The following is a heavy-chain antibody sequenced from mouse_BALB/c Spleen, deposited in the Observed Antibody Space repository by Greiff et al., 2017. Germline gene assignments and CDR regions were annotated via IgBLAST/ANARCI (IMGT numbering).Heavy chain of an antibody. J-gene: IGHJ4*01. V-gene: IGHV3-5*02. D-gene: IGHD2-4*01. CDR1: GISITTGNYR. CDR3: ARGSTMITTGAMDY. Sequence: EVQVVESGPGLVKPSQTVSLTCTVTGISITTGNYRWSWIRQFPGNKLEWIGYIYYSGTITYNPSLTSRTTITRDTSKNQFFLEMNSLTAEDTATYYCARGSTMITTGAMDYWGQGTSVTVSS. CDR2: IYYSGTI.